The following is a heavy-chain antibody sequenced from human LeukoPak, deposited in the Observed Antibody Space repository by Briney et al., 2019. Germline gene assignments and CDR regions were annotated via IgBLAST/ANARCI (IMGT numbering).Heavy chain of an antibody. Sequence: GGSPRLSCAASGFTFSSYGMHWVRQAPGKGLEWVAVIWYDGSNKYYADSVKGRFTISRDNSKNTLYLQMNSLRAEDTAVYYCARERATTDYYYGMDVWGQGTTVTVSS. V-gene: IGHV3-33*01. D-gene: IGHD1-26*01. CDR3: ARERATTDYYYGMDV. CDR1: GFTFSSYG. CDR2: IWYDGSNK. J-gene: IGHJ6*02.